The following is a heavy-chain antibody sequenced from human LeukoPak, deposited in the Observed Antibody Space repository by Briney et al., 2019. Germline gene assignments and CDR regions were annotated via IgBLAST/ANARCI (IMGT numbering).Heavy chain of an antibody. J-gene: IGHJ3*02. D-gene: IGHD3-22*01. Sequence: PGESLKISCKGSGYSFTSYWIGWVRQMPGKGLEWMGIIYPGDSDTRYSPSSQGRVTISADKSICTAYLQWSSLKASDTAMYYCARHPPTMIVVVTPDAFDIWGQGTMATVSS. CDR3: ARHPPTMIVVVTPDAFDI. CDR1: GYSFTSYW. V-gene: IGHV5-51*01. CDR2: IYPGDSDT.